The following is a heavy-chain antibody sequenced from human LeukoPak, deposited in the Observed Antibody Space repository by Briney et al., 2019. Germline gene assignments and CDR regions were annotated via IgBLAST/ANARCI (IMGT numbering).Heavy chain of an antibody. CDR2: ISGSGGST. D-gene: IGHD2-15*01. J-gene: IGHJ4*02. V-gene: IGHV3-23*01. Sequence: GGSLRLSCAASGFTFSSYAMSWVRQAPGKGLVWVSAISGSGGSTYYADSVKGRFTISRDNSKNTLYLQMNSLRAGDTAVYYCAMNPRGYCSGGSCYSDYWGQGTLVTVSS. CDR1: GFTFSSYA. CDR3: AMNPRGYCSGGSCYSDY.